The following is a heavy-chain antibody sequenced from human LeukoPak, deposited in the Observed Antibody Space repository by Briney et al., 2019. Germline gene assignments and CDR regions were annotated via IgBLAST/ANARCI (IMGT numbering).Heavy chain of an antibody. D-gene: IGHD6-13*01. CDR3: ARRDSSWYQGGYYYYYMDV. CDR2: IYYSGST. CDR1: GGSISSYY. Sequence: SETLSLTCIVSGGSISSYYWSWIRQPPGKGLEWIGYIYYSGSTNYNPSLKSRVTISVDTSKNQFSLKLSSVTAADTAVYYCARRDSSWYQGGYYYYYMDVWGKGTTVTVSS. V-gene: IGHV4-59*08. J-gene: IGHJ6*03.